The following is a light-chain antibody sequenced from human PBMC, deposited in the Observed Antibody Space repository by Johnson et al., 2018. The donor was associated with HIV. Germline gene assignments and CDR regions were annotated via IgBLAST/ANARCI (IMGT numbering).Light chain of an antibody. V-gene: IGLV1-51*01. Sequence: QSALTQPPSVSAAPGQKVTISCSGSSSNIGNNYVSWYQQVPGTAPKLLIYDNNRRPSGIADRFSASKSGTSATLDITGLQTGDEADYYCGAWDSGLTAHFVFGSGTTITVL. CDR3: GAWDSGLTAHFV. CDR1: SSNIGNNY. J-gene: IGLJ1*01. CDR2: DNN.